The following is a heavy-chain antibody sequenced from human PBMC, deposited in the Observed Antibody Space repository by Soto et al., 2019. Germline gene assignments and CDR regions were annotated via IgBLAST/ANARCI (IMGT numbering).Heavy chain of an antibody. CDR2: IYYSGST. Sequence: SETLSLTCTVSGGSISSYYWSWIRQPPGKGLEWIGSIYYSGSTYYNPSLKSRVTISVDTSKNQFSLKLSSVTAADTAVYYCGPPRPFFRGLVNQTFAPGGKEPRVTVPS. V-gene: IGHV4-59*05. D-gene: IGHD6-19*01. CDR1: GGSISSYY. CDR3: GPPRPFFRGLVNQTFAP. J-gene: IGHJ5*02.